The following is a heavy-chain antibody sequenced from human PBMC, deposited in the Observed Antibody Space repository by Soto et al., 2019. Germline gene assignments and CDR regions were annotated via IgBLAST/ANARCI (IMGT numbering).Heavy chain of an antibody. CDR1: GYIFRNYN. Sequence: GXSVKVSCKASGYIFRNYNVHWVRHSPGQRLEWMGWIDSGNGYTKNSQRFQGRVTITRDTSATTVYMELSSLKSEDTAVYYCAREPRSPLYGMDVWGQGTTVTVSS. CDR2: IDSGNGYT. V-gene: IGHV1-3*01. J-gene: IGHJ6*02. CDR3: AREPRSPLYGMDV.